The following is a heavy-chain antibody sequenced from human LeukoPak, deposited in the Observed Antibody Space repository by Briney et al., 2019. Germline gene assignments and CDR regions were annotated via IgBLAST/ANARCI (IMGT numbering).Heavy chain of an antibody. V-gene: IGHV1-69*13. CDR1: GGTFSSYA. CDR3: ARVRDGYNDAYDI. D-gene: IGHD5-24*01. Sequence: SVKVSCKASGGTFSSYAISWVRQAPGQGLEWMGGIIPIFGTANYAQKFQGRVTITADESTSTVYMELSSLRSEDTAVYYCARVRDGYNDAYDIWGQGTMVTVPS. CDR2: IIPIFGTA. J-gene: IGHJ3*02.